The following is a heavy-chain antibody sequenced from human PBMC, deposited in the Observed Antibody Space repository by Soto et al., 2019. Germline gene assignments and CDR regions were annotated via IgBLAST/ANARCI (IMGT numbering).Heavy chain of an antibody. V-gene: IGHV3-15*07. CDR1: GFTFSNAW. CDR3: TTRNDSSGYAPGHAFDI. D-gene: IGHD3-22*01. J-gene: IGHJ3*02. Sequence: GGSLRLSCAASGFTFSNAWMNWVRQAPGKGLEWVGRIKSKTDGGTTDYAAPVKGRFTISRDDSKNTLYLQMNSLKTEDTAVYYCTTRNDSSGYAPGHAFDIWGQGTMVTVSS. CDR2: IKSKTDGGTT.